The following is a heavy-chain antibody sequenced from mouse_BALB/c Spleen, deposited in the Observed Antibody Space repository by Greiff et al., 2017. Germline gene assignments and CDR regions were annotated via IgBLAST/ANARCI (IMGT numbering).Heavy chain of an antibody. CDR1: GFTFSDYY. Sequence: EVMLVESGGGLVKPGGSLKLSCAASGFTFSDYYMYWVRQTPEKRLEWVATISDGGSYTYYPDSVKGRFTISRDNAKNNLYLQMSSLKSEDTAMYYCARDGGYGYSSAWFAYWGQGTLVTVSA. CDR2: ISDGGSYT. V-gene: IGHV5-4*02. D-gene: IGHD2-2*01. J-gene: IGHJ3*01. CDR3: ARDGGYGYSSAWFAY.